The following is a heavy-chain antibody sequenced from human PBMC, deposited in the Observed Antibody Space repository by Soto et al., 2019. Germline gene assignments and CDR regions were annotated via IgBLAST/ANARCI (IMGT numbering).Heavy chain of an antibody. CDR2: ISDYNGNT. CDR3: AREGYYSGSGTYSPPRYYGMDV. V-gene: IGHV1-18*01. Sequence: QVQLVQSGVEVKKAGASVKVSCKASGYTFSSYGISWARQAPGQGLEWMGWISDYNGNTHYAQKFQGRLIMTTDTCPGRASMELRGRRSDDTAVYFWAREGYYSGSGTYSPPRYYGMDVWGQGTTVTVSS. D-gene: IGHD3-10*01. J-gene: IGHJ6*02. CDR1: GYTFSSYG.